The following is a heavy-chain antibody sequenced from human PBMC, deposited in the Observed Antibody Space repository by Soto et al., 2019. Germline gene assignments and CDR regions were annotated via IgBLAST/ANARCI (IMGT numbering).Heavy chain of an antibody. V-gene: IGHV3-48*01. CDR2: ISSGSSTI. CDR1: GSGFSAYA. J-gene: IGHJ6*03. Sequence: GGSVRLSCAASGSGFSAYARNWVRQAPGKGLEWVSYISSGSSTIYYAESVKGRFTISRDNAKKSLFLQMNSLRAEDTAVYYCAVDYYYMDVWGKGTTVTVSS. CDR3: AVDYYYMDV.